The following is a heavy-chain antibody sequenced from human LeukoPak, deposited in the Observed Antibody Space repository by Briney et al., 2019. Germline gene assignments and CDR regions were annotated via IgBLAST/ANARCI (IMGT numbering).Heavy chain of an antibody. J-gene: IGHJ6*03. Sequence: GGSLRLSCAASGFTFSSYGMHWVRQAPGKGLEWVAVIWYDGSNKYYADSVKGRFTISRDNSRNTLYLQMNSLRAEDTAVYYCARDGNGRYMDVWAKGPRSPSP. CDR2: IWYDGSNK. D-gene: IGHD1-1*01. CDR3: ARDGNGRYMDV. CDR1: GFTFSSYG. V-gene: IGHV3-33*01.